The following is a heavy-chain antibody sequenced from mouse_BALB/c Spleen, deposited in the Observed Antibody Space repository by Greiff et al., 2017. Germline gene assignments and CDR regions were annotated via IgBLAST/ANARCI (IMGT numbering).Heavy chain of an antibody. CDR3: ARESGYYGSSYPFAY. D-gene: IGHD1-1*01. CDR2: IWAGGST. J-gene: IGHJ3*01. V-gene: IGHV2-9*02. Sequence: VMLVESGPGLVAPSQSLSITCTVSGFSLTSYGVHWVRQPPGKGLEWLGVIWAGGSTNYNSALMSRLSISKDNSKSQVFLKMNSLQTDDTAMYYCARESGYYGSSYPFAYWGQGTLVTVSA. CDR1: GFSLTSYG.